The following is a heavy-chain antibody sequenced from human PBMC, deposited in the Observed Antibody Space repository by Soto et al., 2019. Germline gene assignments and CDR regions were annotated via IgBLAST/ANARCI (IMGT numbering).Heavy chain of an antibody. D-gene: IGHD4-17*01. J-gene: IGHJ6*02. CDR3: ARDWVSTVVTLLTRYYYGMDV. CDR2: IIPIFGTA. Sequence: AASVKVSCKASGGTFSSYAISWVRQAPGQGLEWMGGIIPIFGTANYAQKFQGRVTITADESTSTAYMELSSLRSEDTAVYYCARDWVSTVVTLLTRYYYGMDVWGQGTMVTVSS. CDR1: GGTFSSYA. V-gene: IGHV1-69*13.